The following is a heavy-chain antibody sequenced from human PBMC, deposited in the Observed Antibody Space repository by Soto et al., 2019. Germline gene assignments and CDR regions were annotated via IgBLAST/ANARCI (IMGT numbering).Heavy chain of an antibody. CDR2: LTGSGGST. J-gene: IGHJ4*02. V-gene: IGHV3-23*01. CDR3: AKHASPGGDFDY. D-gene: IGHD3-16*01. CDR1: GFTFSTYG. Sequence: EVQLLESGGGLVQPGGSLRLSCAASGFTFSTYGMSWVRQAPGKGLEWVSALTGSGGSTFYADSVKGRFTISRDNSKNTLYLQMNSLTAEDTALYYCAKHASPGGDFDYWCQGSLVTVSS.